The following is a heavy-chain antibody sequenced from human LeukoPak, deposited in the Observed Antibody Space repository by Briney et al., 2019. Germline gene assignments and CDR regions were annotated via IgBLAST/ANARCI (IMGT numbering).Heavy chain of an antibody. J-gene: IGHJ4*02. V-gene: IGHV3-23*01. CDR3: AKESPTFDY. Sequence: GGSLRLSCAASGFAFTSYAMSWVRQAPGKGLEWVSVISGSGGSTHYPDSVKGRFTISRDNSKNTLYLQMNSLRVEDTAIYYCAKESPTFDYWGQGTLVTVSS. CDR2: ISGSGGST. CDR1: GFAFTSYA.